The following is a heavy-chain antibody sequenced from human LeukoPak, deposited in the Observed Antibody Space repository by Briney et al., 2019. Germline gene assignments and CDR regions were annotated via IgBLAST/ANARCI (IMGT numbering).Heavy chain of an antibody. J-gene: IGHJ4*02. V-gene: IGHV1-8*01. CDR2: MNPNGGNT. D-gene: IGHD3-22*01. CDR3: ARGVPNFYDSSGYYFFFDY. CDR1: GYTFTSYD. Sequence: ASVKVSCKASGYTFTSYDINWVRQATGQGLEWMGGMNPNGGNTGYAQKFQGRVTITRNTSISTAYMALGSLRSGDTAVYYCARGVPNFYDSSGYYFFFDYWGQGTLVTVSS.